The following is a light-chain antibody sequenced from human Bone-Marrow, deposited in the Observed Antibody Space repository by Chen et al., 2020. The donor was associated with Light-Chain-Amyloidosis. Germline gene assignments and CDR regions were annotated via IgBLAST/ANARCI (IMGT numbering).Light chain of an antibody. Sequence: DIVMTKSPVSLAVSLGERATINCKSSQSVYGSDNKNYLAWYQQKPGQPLKVLFYWASTRESGVPDRFSCSGSGTDFTLTISSLQAEDVAVYYCQQYFSLPITFGQGTRLEIK. CDR2: WAS. CDR3: QQYFSLPIT. V-gene: IGKV4-1*01. J-gene: IGKJ5*01. CDR1: QSVYGSDNKNY.